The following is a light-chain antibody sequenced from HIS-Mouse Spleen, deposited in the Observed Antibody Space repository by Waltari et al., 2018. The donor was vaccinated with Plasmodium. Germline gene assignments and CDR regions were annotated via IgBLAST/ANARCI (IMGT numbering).Light chain of an antibody. Sequence: DIQMTQSPSSLSASVGDRVTITCRASQSISNYLNWYQQKPGKAPKLLIYAASSLQSGVPSRFSGSGSGTDFTLNISSLQPEDFATYYCQQSYSTWTFGQGTKVEIK. CDR1: QSISNY. V-gene: IGKV1-39*01. J-gene: IGKJ1*01. CDR2: AAS. CDR3: QQSYSTWT.